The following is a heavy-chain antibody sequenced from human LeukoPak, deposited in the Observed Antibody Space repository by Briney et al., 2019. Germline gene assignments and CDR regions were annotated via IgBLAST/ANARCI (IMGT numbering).Heavy chain of an antibody. V-gene: IGHV4-34*01. CDR3: ASCVSPSTRMYNWFDP. CDR1: GGSFSGYY. J-gene: IGHJ5*02. Sequence: SETLSLTCAVYGGSFSGYYWSWIRQPPGKGLEWIGEINHSGGTNYNPSLKSRVTISVDTSKNQFSLKLSSVTAADTAVYYCASCVSPSTRMYNWFDPWGQGTLVTVSS. D-gene: IGHD3-22*01. CDR2: INHSGGT.